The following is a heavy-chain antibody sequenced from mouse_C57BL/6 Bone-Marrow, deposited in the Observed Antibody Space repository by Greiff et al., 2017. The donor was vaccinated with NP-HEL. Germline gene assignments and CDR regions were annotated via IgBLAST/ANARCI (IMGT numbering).Heavy chain of an antibody. CDR2: IRSKSNNYAT. J-gene: IGHJ2*01. D-gene: IGHD4-1*01. CDR3: VSRLGRGTFDY. CDR1: GFSFNTYA. Sequence: EVKLVESGGGLVQPKGSLKLSCAASGFSFNTYAMNWVRQAPGKGLEWVARIRSKSNNYATYYADSVKDRFTISRDDSESMLYLQMNNLKTEDTAMYYCVSRLGRGTFDYWGQGTTLTVSS. V-gene: IGHV10-1*01.